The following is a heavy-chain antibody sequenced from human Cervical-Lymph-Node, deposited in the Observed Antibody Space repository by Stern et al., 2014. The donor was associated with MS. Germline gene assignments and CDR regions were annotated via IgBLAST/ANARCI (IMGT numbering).Heavy chain of an antibody. D-gene: IGHD3-3*01. CDR3: ARDKSAWDYYYGMDV. CDR1: GFTFSDYY. V-gene: IGHV3-11*01. J-gene: IGHJ6*02. Sequence: QVQLVESGGGLVKPGGSLRLSCAASGFTFSDYYMSWIRQAPGKGLEWVAYTSGSGSTIYHADSVKGRFTISRDNAKNSLYLLMNSLRAEDTAVYYCARDKSAWDYYYGMDVWGQGTTVTVSS. CDR2: TSGSGSTI.